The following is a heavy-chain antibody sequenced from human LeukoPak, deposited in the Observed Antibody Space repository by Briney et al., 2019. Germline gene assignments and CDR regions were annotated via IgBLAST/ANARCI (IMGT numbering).Heavy chain of an antibody. CDR2: ISSSSSYI. CDR3: ARDSKGRAFDI. V-gene: IGHV3-21*01. CDR1: GFTFSSYS. D-gene: IGHD6-13*01. J-gene: IGHJ3*02. Sequence: GGSLRLSCAASGFTFSSYSMNLVRQAPGKGLEWVSSISSSSSYIYYADSVKGRFTISRDNAKNSLYLQMNSLRAEDTAVYYCARDSKGRAFDIWGQGTMVTVSS.